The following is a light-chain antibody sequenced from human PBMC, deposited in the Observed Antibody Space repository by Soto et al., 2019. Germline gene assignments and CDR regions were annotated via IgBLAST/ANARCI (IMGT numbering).Light chain of an antibody. J-gene: IGKJ1*01. CDR1: QSISSW. CDR2: TAS. CDR3: QQYNSAWT. V-gene: IGKV1-5*03. Sequence: IKMYHSPSTLSASIRDKVIITCRASQSISSWLAWYQQKPGKAPKLLIYTASSLESGVQSRFSGSGSGTEFTLTISSLQPDDFATYYCQQYNSAWTFGQGSIVDVK.